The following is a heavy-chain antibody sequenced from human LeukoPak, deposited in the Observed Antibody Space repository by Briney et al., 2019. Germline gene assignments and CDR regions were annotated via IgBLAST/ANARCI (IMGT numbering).Heavy chain of an antibody. CDR2: IFYSGST. D-gene: IGHD2-21*01. J-gene: IGHJ4*02. Sequence: PSETLSLTCTVSGGSISTSNYYWGWIRQPPGKGLEWIGNIFYSGSTYYSPSVKSRVTISVDTSKNQFSLKLSSVTAADTAVYYCARGVVFDYWGQGTLVTVSS. V-gene: IGHV4-39*07. CDR1: GGSISTSNYY. CDR3: ARGVVFDY.